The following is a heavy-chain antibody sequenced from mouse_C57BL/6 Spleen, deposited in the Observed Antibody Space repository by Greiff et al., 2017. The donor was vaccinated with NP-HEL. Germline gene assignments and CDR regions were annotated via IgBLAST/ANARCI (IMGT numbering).Heavy chain of an antibody. D-gene: IGHD2-2*01. CDR3: TADGYDEGTFAY. CDR2: IRLKSDNYAT. V-gene: IGHV6-3*01. Sequence: EVKVEESGGGLVQPGGSMKLSCVASGFTFSNYWMNWVRQSPEKGLEWVAQIRLKSDNYATHYAESVKGRFTISRDDSKSSVYLQMNNLRAEDTGIYYCTADGYDEGTFAYWGQGTLVTVSA. CDR1: GFTFSNYW. J-gene: IGHJ3*01.